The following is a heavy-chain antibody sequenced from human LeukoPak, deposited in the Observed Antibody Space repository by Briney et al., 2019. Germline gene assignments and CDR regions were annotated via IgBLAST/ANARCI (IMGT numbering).Heavy chain of an antibody. Sequence: GESLKISCAASGFTFSSYSMNWVRQAPGEGLEWVSFISSSSTYIYYADSVKGRFTISRDNAENSLYLQMNSLRAEDTAVYYCARGDGNSMNYWGQGTLLTVSS. CDR1: GFTFSSYS. J-gene: IGHJ4*02. CDR2: ISSSSTYI. V-gene: IGHV3-21*01. CDR3: ARGDGNSMNY. D-gene: IGHD4-23*01.